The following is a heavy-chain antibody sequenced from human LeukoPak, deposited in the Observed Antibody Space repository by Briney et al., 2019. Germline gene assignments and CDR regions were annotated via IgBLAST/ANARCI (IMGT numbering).Heavy chain of an antibody. D-gene: IGHD4-17*01. V-gene: IGHV3-23*01. CDR3: AKATTVTIRSFDY. J-gene: IGHJ4*02. CDR1: GFTFSSHA. CDR2: ISTGGGST. Sequence: PGGSLRLSCAASGFTFSSHAMSWVRQAPGKGLEWASGISTGGGSTYYADPVKGRFTISRDNSKNTLFLQMNSLRAEDTAVYYCAKATTVTIRSFDYWGQGTLVTVSS.